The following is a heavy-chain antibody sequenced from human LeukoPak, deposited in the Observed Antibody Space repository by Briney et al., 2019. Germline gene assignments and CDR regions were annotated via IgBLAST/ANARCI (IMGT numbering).Heavy chain of an antibody. CDR3: ARGDDSGYYDYFDY. V-gene: IGHV3-53*01. J-gene: IGHJ4*02. D-gene: IGHD3-22*01. CDR1: GFTVDSNY. CDR2: IYTGGNT. Sequence: GGSLRLSCAASGFTVDSNYLGWVRQAPGKGLEWVSTIYTGGNTYYAASVKGRFTISRDFSKNTVFLHMNSLRAEDTAMYYCARGDDSGYYDYFDYWGQGALVTVSS.